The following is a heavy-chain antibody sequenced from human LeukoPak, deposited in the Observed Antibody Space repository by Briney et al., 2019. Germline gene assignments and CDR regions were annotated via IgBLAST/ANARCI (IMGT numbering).Heavy chain of an antibody. J-gene: IGHJ4*02. CDR1: EFTFKNAW. D-gene: IGHD1-1*01. Sequence: PGGTLRLSCAASEFTFKNAWMNWVRQAPGNGLEWGGRIRSKTDGGTTDYAAPVRGRYTISRDDSQNMLYLQMNSLKTEDTAVYYCSTGLIPTTGYYWGQGTLVAVSS. V-gene: IGHV3-15*01. CDR3: STGLIPTTGYY. CDR2: IRSKTDGGTT.